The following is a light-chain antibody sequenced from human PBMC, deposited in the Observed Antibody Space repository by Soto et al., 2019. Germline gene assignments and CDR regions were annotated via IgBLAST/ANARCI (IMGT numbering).Light chain of an antibody. CDR1: SSDVGGYNY. CDR3: SSYTSSSTPYV. V-gene: IGLV2-14*01. CDR2: EVS. J-gene: IGLJ1*01. Sequence: QSALTQPASVSGSPGQAITISCTGTSSDVGGYNYVSWSQQHQGKAPKLMIYEVSNRPSGVSNGFSGSKSGNTASLTISGLPAEDEADYYCSSYTSSSTPYVFGTGTKVTVL.